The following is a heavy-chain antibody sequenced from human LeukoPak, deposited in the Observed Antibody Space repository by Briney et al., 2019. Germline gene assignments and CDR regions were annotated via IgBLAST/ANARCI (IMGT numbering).Heavy chain of an antibody. V-gene: IGHV3-23*01. D-gene: IGHD2-15*01. CDR1: GFTFSSYA. CDR3: ARPGVAAPHFYGMDV. Sequence: GGSLRLSCAASGFTFSSYAMSWVRQAPGKGLEWVSAISGSGDSTFYADSVKGRFTISRDNSKNTLYLQMNSLRAEDTAVYYCARPGVAAPHFYGMDVWGQGTTVTVSS. CDR2: ISGSGDST. J-gene: IGHJ6*02.